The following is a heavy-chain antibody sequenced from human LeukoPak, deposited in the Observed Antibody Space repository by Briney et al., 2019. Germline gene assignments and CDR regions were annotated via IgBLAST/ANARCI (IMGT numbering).Heavy chain of an antibody. V-gene: IGHV5-51*01. CDR1: GYSFTSYW. CDR3: ASCLTASDEAVAI. J-gene: IGHJ3*02. Sequence: GESLQISCKGSGYSFTSYWIRWVRQMPGKGLEWMGIIYPADSDTRYSPSFQGQVTISADKSISTAYLQWSSLKASDTAMHYCASCLTASDEAVAICGQGTMVTASA. CDR2: IYPADSDT. D-gene: IGHD2-21*02.